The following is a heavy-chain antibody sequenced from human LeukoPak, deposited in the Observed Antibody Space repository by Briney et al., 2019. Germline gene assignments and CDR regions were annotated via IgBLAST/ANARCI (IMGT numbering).Heavy chain of an antibody. CDR2: IYYSGST. V-gene: IGHV4-59*08. D-gene: IGHD6-19*01. J-gene: IGHJ5*02. CDR3: ARRPSSGWYEGFDP. CDR1: GGSISSYY. Sequence: PSETLSLTCTVSGGSISSYYWSWIRQPPGKGLEWIGYIYYSGSTNYNPSLKSRVTISVDTSKNQFSLKLSSVTAADTAVYYCARRPSSGWYEGFDPWGQGTLVTVSS.